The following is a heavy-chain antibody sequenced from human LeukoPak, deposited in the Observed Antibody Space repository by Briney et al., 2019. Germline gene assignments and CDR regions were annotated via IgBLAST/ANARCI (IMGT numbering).Heavy chain of an antibody. CDR3: ARHYFQDAFDI. CDR2: IGNSHNYI. Sequence: KSGGSLRLSCAASGFIFSRYSMNWVRQAPGKGLEWVSSIGNSHNYIYYADSVKGRFTISRDNAKSSLYLQMNSLRAEDTAVYYCARHYFQDAFDIWGQGTMVTVSS. J-gene: IGHJ3*02. V-gene: IGHV3-21*01. D-gene: IGHD3-10*01. CDR1: GFIFSRYS.